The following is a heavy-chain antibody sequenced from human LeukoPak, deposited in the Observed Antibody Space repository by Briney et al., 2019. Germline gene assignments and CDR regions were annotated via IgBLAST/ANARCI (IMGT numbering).Heavy chain of an antibody. CDR3: ARSRWSNIAFDY. CDR2: INPNSGGT. CDR1: GYTFTGYF. V-gene: IGHV1-2*02. D-gene: IGHD4-23*01. Sequence: APVKVSCKPSGYTFTGYFIHWVRQAPGQGLEFMGWINPNSGGTNYAQKFQGRVTMTRDTSISTAYMELNKLRSDDTAVYYCARSRWSNIAFDYWGQGTLVTVSS. J-gene: IGHJ4*02.